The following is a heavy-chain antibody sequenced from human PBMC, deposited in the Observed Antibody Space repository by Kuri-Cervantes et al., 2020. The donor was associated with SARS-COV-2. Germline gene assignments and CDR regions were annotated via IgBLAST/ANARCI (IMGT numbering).Heavy chain of an antibody. J-gene: IGHJ6*03. V-gene: IGHV1-18*01. CDR1: GYTFTSYG. Sequence: ASVKVSCKASGYTFTSYGISWVRQAPGQGLEWMGWINPNSGGTNYAQKFQGRVTITTDESTSTAYMELSSLRSEDTAVYYCASGGQLPYYYYYYYMDVWGKGTTVTVSS. D-gene: IGHD1-1*01. CDR2: INPNSGGT. CDR3: ASGGQLPYYYYYYYMDV.